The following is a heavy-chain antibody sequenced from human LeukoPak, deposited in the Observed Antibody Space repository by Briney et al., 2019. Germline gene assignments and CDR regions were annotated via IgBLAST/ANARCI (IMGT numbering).Heavy chain of an antibody. D-gene: IGHD6-13*01. J-gene: IGHJ4*02. V-gene: IGHV3-30-3*02. Sequence: GGSLRLSCAASGFTFSSYAMHRVRQAPGKGLEWVAVISYDGSNKYYADSVKGRFTISRDNSKDTLYLQMNSLRADDTAVYYCAKTSEGRQQLIRKTVGYYFDYWGQGALVTVSS. CDR1: GFTFSSYA. CDR3: AKTSEGRQQLIRKTVGYYFDY. CDR2: ISYDGSNK.